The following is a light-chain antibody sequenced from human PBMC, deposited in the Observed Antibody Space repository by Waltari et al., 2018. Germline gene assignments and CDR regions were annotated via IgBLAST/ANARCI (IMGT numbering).Light chain of an antibody. CDR1: SSDIGGYNP. Sequence: QSALTQPASVSGSPGQSITISCTGTSSDIGGYNPLSPYQQHPGKAPKLMIYYVSSRPSGVSNRFFGSKSGNTASLTISGLQAEDEAVYFCSSYSTSITPYVFGTGTKVTVL. V-gene: IGLV2-14*03. J-gene: IGLJ1*01. CDR3: SSYSTSITPYV. CDR2: YVS.